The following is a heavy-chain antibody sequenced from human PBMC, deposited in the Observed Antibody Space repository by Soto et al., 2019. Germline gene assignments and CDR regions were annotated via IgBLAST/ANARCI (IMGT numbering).Heavy chain of an antibody. D-gene: IGHD2-21*02. Sequence: QVQLVESGGGVVQPGRSLRLSCAASGFTFSSYGMHWVRQAPGKGLEWVAVIADDGSNKYYADSVKGRFTISRDNSKHTLYVQMNGLSAEDTAVYYFAKDGVVVTAGGADYWGQVPLLTVSS. CDR1: GFTFSSYG. J-gene: IGHJ4*02. V-gene: IGHV3-30*18. CDR3: AKDGVVVTAGGADY. CDR2: IADDGSNK.